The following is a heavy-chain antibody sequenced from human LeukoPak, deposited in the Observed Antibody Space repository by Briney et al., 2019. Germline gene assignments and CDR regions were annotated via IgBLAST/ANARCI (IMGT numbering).Heavy chain of an antibody. CDR1: GGSISSGDYY. CDR2: IYYSGST. V-gene: IGHV4-30-4*01. Sequence: SETLSLTCTVSGGSISSGDYYWSWIRQPPGKGLEWIGYIYYSGSTYFNPSLKSRVTISVGTSKNQFSLKLNSVTAADTAVYYCARDHILTGEFDYWGQGTLVTVSS. J-gene: IGHJ4*02. CDR3: ARDHILTGEFDY. D-gene: IGHD3-9*01.